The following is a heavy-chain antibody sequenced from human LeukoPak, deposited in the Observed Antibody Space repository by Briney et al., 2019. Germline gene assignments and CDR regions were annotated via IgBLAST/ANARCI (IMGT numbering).Heavy chain of an antibody. J-gene: IGHJ4*02. CDR1: GYTFTGYY. V-gene: IGHV1-2*06. CDR3: ARRIAAAGTMGFDY. Sequence: ASVKVSCKPSGYTFTGYYMHWVRQAPGQGLEWMGRINPNSGGTNYAQKFQGRVTMTRDTSISTAYMELSRLRSDDTAVYYCARRIAAAGTMGFDYWGQGTLVTVSS. CDR2: INPNSGGT. D-gene: IGHD6-13*01.